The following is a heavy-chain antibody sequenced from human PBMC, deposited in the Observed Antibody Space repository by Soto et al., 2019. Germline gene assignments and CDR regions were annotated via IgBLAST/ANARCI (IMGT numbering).Heavy chain of an antibody. CDR2: IYHSGST. D-gene: IGHD3-10*01. Sequence: PSDTLSLTCTVSNGSISSASYYWGWIRQPPGKGLEWIGSIYHSGSTYYNPSLQGRVTISVDTSKNQFSLKLSSVTAADTAVYFCAGRSSLASVQVYFGEISNYNWFDPWGQGTLVTVSS. J-gene: IGHJ5*02. CDR3: AGRSSLASVQVYFGEISNYNWFDP. V-gene: IGHV4-39*01. CDR1: NGSISSASYY.